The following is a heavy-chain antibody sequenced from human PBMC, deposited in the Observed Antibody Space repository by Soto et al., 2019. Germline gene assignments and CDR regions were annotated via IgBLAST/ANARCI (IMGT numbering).Heavy chain of an antibody. D-gene: IGHD7-27*01. CDR1: TFPFSSYV. Sequence: EVYLLESGGGFVQPGESLRLSCAASTFPFSSYVMHWFRQAPGKGLEWVSAITGDGTTTYYADSVKGRFTISRDNSKNTLYLQIHSLRANDTAMYYCAKPNGIYFYYMDVWGNGTAVTVS. CDR2: ITGDGTTT. J-gene: IGHJ6*03. V-gene: IGHV3-23*01. CDR3: AKPNGIYFYYMDV.